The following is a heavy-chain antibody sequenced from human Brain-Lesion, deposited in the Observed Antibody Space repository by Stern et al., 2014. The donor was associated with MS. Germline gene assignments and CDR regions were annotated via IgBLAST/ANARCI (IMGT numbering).Heavy chain of an antibody. V-gene: IGHV1-2*04. J-gene: IGHJ4*02. Sequence: MQLVESGAEVKKPGASVKVSCKASGYTFTGYYMHWVRQAPGQGLEWMGWINPKSGGTNYAQKFQGWVTMTRDTSINTAYMELSRLRSDDPAVYYCATYYYDSTGYNDFWGQGTLVTVSS. CDR2: INPKSGGT. CDR1: GYTFTGYY. D-gene: IGHD3-22*01. CDR3: ATYYYDSTGYNDF.